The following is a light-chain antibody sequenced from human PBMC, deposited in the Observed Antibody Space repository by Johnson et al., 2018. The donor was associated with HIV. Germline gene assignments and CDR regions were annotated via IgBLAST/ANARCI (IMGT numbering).Light chain of an antibody. J-gene: IGLJ1*01. CDR1: SSNIGNNY. V-gene: IGLV1-51*01. CDR2: DNN. Sequence: QSVLTQPPSVSAAPGQKVTISCSGSSSNIGNNYVSWYQQIPGTAPKLLIYDNNKRPSGIPDRFSASESGTSATLGITGLQTGDEADYYCGAWDSSLSAHYVFGTGTKVTVL. CDR3: GAWDSSLSAHYV.